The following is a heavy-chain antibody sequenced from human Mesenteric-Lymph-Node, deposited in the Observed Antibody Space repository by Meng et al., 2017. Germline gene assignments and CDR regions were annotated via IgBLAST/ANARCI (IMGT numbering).Heavy chain of an antibody. CDR2: IYHSGST. J-gene: IGHJ5*02. V-gene: IGHV4-4*02. D-gene: IGHD6-13*01. CDR3: ARVAAAGNEWFDP. Sequence: QVAPQGAGPGLVTPSGPLSLTCPVSGASISSDIWWSWVRQPPGKGLEWIGEIYHSGSTNYNPSLKSRVTISVDKSKNQFSLKLSSVTAADTAVYYCARVAAAGNEWFDPWGQGTLVTVSS. CDR1: GASISSDIW.